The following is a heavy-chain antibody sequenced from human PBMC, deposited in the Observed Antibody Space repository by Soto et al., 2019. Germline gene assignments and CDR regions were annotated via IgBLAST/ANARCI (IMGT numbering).Heavy chain of an antibody. CDR3: AKDLSYRFDSYGLFDY. CDR1: GFTFSSYG. D-gene: IGHD5-18*01. CDR2: ISYDGSNK. Sequence: GGSLRLSCAASGFTFSSYGMHWVRQAPGKGLEWVAVISYDGSNKYYADSVKGRFTISRDNSKNTLYLQMNSLRAEDTAVYYCAKDLSYRFDSYGLFDYCGQGTLVTVSS. V-gene: IGHV3-30*18. J-gene: IGHJ4*02.